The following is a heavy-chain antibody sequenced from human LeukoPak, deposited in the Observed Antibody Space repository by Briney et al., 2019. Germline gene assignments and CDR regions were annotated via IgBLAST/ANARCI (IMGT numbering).Heavy chain of an antibody. Sequence: GGSLRLSCAASGFTFSSYAMSWVRQAPGKGLEWVSAISGSGGSTYYADSVKGRFTISRDNSKNTLYLQMNSLRAEDTAVYYCARVKSYYGSGSYFYYYYYMDVWGKGTTVTISS. V-gene: IGHV3-23*01. CDR2: ISGSGGST. CDR3: ARVKSYYGSGSYFYYYYYMDV. D-gene: IGHD3-10*01. J-gene: IGHJ6*03. CDR1: GFTFSSYA.